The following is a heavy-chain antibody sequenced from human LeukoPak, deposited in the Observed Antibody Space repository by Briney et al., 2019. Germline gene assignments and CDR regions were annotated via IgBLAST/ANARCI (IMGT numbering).Heavy chain of an antibody. D-gene: IGHD3-22*01. J-gene: IGHJ4*02. V-gene: IGHV4-39*01. Sequence: PSETLSLTCTVSGGSISSSSYYWSWIRQPPGKGLEWIGSVYYSGSTYYNPSLKSRVTISVDTSKNQFSLKLSSVTAADTAVYYCARQTYYSSGYFDYWGQGTLVTVSS. CDR2: VYYSGST. CDR1: GGSISSSSYY. CDR3: ARQTYYSSGYFDY.